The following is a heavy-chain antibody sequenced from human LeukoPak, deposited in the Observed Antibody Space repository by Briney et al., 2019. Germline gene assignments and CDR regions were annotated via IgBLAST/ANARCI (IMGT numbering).Heavy chain of an antibody. CDR2: IYSGGST. D-gene: IGHD2-15*01. Sequence: GGSLRLSCAASGFTVSSNYMSWVRQAPGKGLEWVSVIYSGGSTYYADSVKGRFTISRDNSKNTLYLQMNSLRAEDTVVYYCARKQPESCSGGSCYSYFQHWGQGTLVTVSS. J-gene: IGHJ1*01. V-gene: IGHV3-53*01. CDR3: ARKQPESCSGGSCYSYFQH. CDR1: GFTVSSNY.